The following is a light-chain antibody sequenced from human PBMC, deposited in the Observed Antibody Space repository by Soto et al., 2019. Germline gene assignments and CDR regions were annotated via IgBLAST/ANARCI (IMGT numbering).Light chain of an antibody. CDR2: GNT. V-gene: IGLV1-40*01. J-gene: IGLJ1*01. Sequence: QSVLTQPPSVSGAPGQRITVSCTGTSSNIGGGYDVHWYQQLPGKAPQLLIYGNTKRPSWVPDRFSVSRSGTSASLGITGIEAEDEADSYCHTYDSRLSGHVCGPGTKLTVL. CDR1: SSNIGGGYD. CDR3: HTYDSRLSGHV.